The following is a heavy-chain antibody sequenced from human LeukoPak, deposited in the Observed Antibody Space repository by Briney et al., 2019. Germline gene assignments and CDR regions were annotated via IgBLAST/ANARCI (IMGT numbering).Heavy chain of an antibody. Sequence: GASVKVSCKASGYTFTSYYMHWVRQAPGQGRVWMGIINPSGGSTSYAQKFQGRVTMTRDTSTSTVYMELSGLRSEDTAVYYCARAFAQVTMTTVTTGADYWGQGTLVTVSS. CDR3: ARAFAQVTMTTVTTGADY. J-gene: IGHJ4*02. CDR2: INPSGGST. D-gene: IGHD4-17*01. CDR1: GYTFTSYY. V-gene: IGHV1-46*01.